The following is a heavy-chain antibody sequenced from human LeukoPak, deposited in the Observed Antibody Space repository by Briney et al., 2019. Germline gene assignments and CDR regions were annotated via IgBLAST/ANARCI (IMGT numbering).Heavy chain of an antibody. D-gene: IGHD3-16*01. CDR2: ISWNSGSI. CDR3: AKDLLPKGGPYYFDY. J-gene: IGHJ4*02. V-gene: IGHV3-9*01. Sequence: GGSLRLSCAASGFTFDDYATHWVRQAPGKGLEWVSGISWNSGSIGYADSVKGRFTISRDNAKNSLYLQMNSLRAEDTALYYCAKDLLPKGGPYYFDYWGQGTLVTVSS. CDR1: GFTFDDYA.